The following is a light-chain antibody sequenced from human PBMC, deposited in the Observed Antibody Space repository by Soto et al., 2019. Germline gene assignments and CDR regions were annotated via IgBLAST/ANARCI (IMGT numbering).Light chain of an antibody. V-gene: IGLV1-44*01. CDR3: AAWDDGLNGRGV. J-gene: IGLJ3*02. CDR1: SSNIGSNT. Sequence: QLVLTQPPSASGTPGQRVTISCSGSSSNIGSNTVNWYQQLPGTAPKLLIYSNNQRPSGVPDRFSGSRSGTSASLAISGLQSEDEGDYYCAAWDDGLNGRGVFGGGTKLTVL. CDR2: SNN.